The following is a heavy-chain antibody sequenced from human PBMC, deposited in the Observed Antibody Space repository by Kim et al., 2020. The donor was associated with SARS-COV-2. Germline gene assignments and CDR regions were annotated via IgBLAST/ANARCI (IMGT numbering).Heavy chain of an antibody. Sequence: SETLSLTCAVYGGSFSGYYWSWIRQPPGKGLEWIGEINHSGSTNYNPSLKSRVTISVDTSKNQFSLKLSSVTAADTAVYYCARHRPLLYRSFYYYYGMDVWGQGTTVTVSS. D-gene: IGHD3-3*02. CDR3: ARHRPLLYRSFYYYYGMDV. V-gene: IGHV4-34*01. J-gene: IGHJ6*02. CDR2: INHSGST. CDR1: GGSFSGYY.